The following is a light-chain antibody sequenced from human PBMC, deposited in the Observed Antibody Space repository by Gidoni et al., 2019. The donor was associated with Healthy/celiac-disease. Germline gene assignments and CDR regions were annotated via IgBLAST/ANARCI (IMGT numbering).Light chain of an antibody. CDR1: QSVSSY. CDR2: DAS. V-gene: IGKV3-11*01. Sequence: EIVFTQSPATLSLSPGERATLSCRASQSVSSYLAWYQQKPGQAPRLLIYDASNRATGIPARFSGSGSGTDFTLNISSLEPEDVAVYYCKQRSNWSLTFGGGTKVEIK. CDR3: KQRSNWSLT. J-gene: IGKJ4*01.